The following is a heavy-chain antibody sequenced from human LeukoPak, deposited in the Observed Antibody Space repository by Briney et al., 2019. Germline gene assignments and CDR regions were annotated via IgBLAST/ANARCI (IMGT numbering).Heavy chain of an antibody. Sequence: GGSLRLSCAASGFTFSNYWMHWVRQAPGKGLVWVSRINSDGSSTSYADSVKGRFTISRDNAKNTLYLEMSSLRAEDTAVYYCTRDGGDHERRGLPPGNYYYYMDVWGKGATVTISS. V-gene: IGHV3-74*01. CDR3: TRDGGDHERRGLPPGNYYYYMDV. J-gene: IGHJ6*03. D-gene: IGHD2-21*02. CDR1: GFTFSNYW. CDR2: INSDGSST.